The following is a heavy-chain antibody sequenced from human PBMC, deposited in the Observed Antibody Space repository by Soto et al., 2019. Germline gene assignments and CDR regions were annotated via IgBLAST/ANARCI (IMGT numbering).Heavy chain of an antibody. CDR2: ISAYNGNT. CDR3: ARVLYDSSGSSWFDP. CDR1: GYTFTSYG. J-gene: IGHJ5*02. V-gene: IGHV1-18*01. D-gene: IGHD3-22*01. Sequence: GASVKVSCKASGYTFTSYGISWVRQAPGQGLEWMGWISAYNGNTNYAQKLQGRVTMTTDTSTSTAYMELRSLRSDDTAVYYCARVLYDSSGSSWFDPWGQGTLVTVSS.